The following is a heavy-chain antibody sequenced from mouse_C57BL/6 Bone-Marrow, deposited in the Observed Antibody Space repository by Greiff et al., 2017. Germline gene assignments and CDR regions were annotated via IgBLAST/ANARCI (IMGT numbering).Heavy chain of an antibody. D-gene: IGHD2-2*01. CDR3: ARGYGYRFAY. CDR2: ISSGGSYT. J-gene: IGHJ3*01. V-gene: IGHV5-6*01. CDR1: GFTFSSYG. Sequence: EVMLVESGGDLVKPGGSLKLSCAASGFTFSSYGMSWVRQTPDKRLEWVATISSGGSYTYYPDSVKGRFTISRDNAKNTLYLQMSSLKSEDTAMYYCARGYGYRFAYWGQGTLVTVSA.